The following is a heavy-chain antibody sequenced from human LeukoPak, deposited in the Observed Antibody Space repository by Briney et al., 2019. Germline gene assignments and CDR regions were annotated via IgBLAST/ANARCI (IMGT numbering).Heavy chain of an antibody. D-gene: IGHD3-10*01. CDR1: GDSVSSNSAA. V-gene: IGHV6-1*01. CDR3: ARMVTMVRGVFYYYGMDV. Sequence: SSQTLSLTCAISGDSVSSNSAAWNWIRQSPSRGLEWLVRTYYRSKWYNDYAVSVKSRITINPDTSKNQFSLQLNSVTPEDTAVYYCARMVTMVRGVFYYYGMDVWGQGTTVTVSS. CDR2: TYYRSKWYN. J-gene: IGHJ6*02.